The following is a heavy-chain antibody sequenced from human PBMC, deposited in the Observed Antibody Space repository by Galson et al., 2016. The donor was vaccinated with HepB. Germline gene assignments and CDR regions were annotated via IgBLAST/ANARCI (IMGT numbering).Heavy chain of an antibody. J-gene: IGHJ4*02. CDR1: GGSLSFTFYY. CDR2: IHYSGSS. V-gene: IGHV4-39*01. Sequence: SETLSLTCTVSGGSLSFTFYYWGWVRQPPGKGPEWIGSIHYSGSSHYNPSLKSRVPISVDTSKNQFSLRLSSVTAADTAVYYCASSVYSDFWSGYYLPDCWGQGTLVTVSS. CDR3: ASSVYSDFWSGYYLPDC. D-gene: IGHD3-3*01.